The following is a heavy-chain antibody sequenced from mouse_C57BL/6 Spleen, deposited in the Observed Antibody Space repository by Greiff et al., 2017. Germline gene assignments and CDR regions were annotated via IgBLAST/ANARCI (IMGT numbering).Heavy chain of an antibody. CDR1: GYTFTSYW. D-gene: IGHD3-2*01. Sequence: VQLQQPGAELVRPGTSVKLSCKASGYTFTSYWMHWVKQRPGQGLEWIGVIDPSDSYTNYNQKFKGKATLTVDTSSSTAYMQLSSLTSEDSAVYYCARLTAEGFAYWGQGTLVTVSA. J-gene: IGHJ3*01. CDR3: ARLTAEGFAY. V-gene: IGHV1-59*01. CDR2: IDPSDSYT.